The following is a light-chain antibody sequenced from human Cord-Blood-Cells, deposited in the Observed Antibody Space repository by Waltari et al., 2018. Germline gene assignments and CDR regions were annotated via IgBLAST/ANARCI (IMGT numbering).Light chain of an antibody. J-gene: IGKJ3*01. Sequence: DIVMTQTPLPLPVTPGEPASISCRSSQSLLDRDDGNTYLDWYLQKPGQSPQLLISTLSYRASGVPDRFSGSGAGTDFTLKISRVEAEDVGVYYCMQRIEFPFTFGPGTKVDIK. CDR3: MQRIEFPFT. CDR2: TLS. CDR1: QSLLDRDDGNTY. V-gene: IGKV2-40*01.